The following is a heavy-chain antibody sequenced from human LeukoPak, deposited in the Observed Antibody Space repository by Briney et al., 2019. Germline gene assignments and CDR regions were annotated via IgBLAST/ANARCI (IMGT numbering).Heavy chain of an antibody. D-gene: IGHD3-10*01. CDR1: GFTVSSNY. Sequence: GGSLRLSCAASGFTVSSNYMSWVRQAPGKGLEWVALISSDGSTEYYADSVKGRFTISRDNSKNTLSLQMNTLRAEDTAIYYCARPTLEYYYGLGSFDYWGQGTLVTVSS. CDR3: ARPTLEYYYGLGSFDY. CDR2: ISSDGSTE. J-gene: IGHJ4*02. V-gene: IGHV3-30-3*01.